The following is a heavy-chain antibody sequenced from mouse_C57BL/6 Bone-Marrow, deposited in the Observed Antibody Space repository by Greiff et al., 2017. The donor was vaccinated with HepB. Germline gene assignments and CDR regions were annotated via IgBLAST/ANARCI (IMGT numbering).Heavy chain of an antibody. J-gene: IGHJ4*01. CDR3: ARSLGRYYYGSRVGYYAMDY. CDR1: GYTFTSYW. CDR2: INPSNGGT. D-gene: IGHD1-1*01. V-gene: IGHV1-53*01. Sequence: QVQLQQPGTELVKPGASVKLSCKASGYTFTSYWMHWVKQRPGQGLEWIGNINPSNGGTNYNEKFKSKATLTVDKSSSTAYMQLSSLTSDDSAVYYCARSLGRYYYGSRVGYYAMDYWGQGTSVTVSS.